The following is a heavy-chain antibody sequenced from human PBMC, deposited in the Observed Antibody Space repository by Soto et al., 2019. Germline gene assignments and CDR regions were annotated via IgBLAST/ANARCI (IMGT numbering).Heavy chain of an antibody. V-gene: IGHV4-39*01. J-gene: IGHJ5*02. CDR1: GGSISSSSYY. D-gene: IGHD6-19*01. CDR3: ARHKADSGWSSVNWFDP. Sequence: SETLSLTCTVSGGSISSSSYYWGWIRQPPGKGLEWIGSIYYSGSTYHNPSLKSRVTISVDTSKNQFSLKLSSVTAADTAVYYCARHKADSGWSSVNWFDPWGQGTLVTVSS. CDR2: IYYSGST.